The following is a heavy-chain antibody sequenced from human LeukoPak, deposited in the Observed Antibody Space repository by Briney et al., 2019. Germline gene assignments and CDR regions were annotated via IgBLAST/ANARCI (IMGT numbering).Heavy chain of an antibody. CDR3: VRTPPNWGFDY. CDR1: GYTFTSYG. J-gene: IGHJ4*02. Sequence: GASVKVSCKASGYTFTSYGIGWVRQAPGQGLEWMGWISAYNGNTNYAQKLQGRVTMTTDTSTSTAYMELRSLRSDDTAVYYCVRTPPNWGFDYWGQGTLVTVSS. D-gene: IGHD7-27*01. V-gene: IGHV1-18*01. CDR2: ISAYNGNT.